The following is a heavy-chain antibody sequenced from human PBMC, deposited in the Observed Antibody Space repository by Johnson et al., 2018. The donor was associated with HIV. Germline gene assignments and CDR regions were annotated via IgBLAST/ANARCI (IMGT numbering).Heavy chain of an antibody. CDR2: ISYDGSNK. V-gene: IGHV3-30*14. CDR1: GFTFSSYA. J-gene: IGHJ3*02. Sequence: QVQLVESGGGVVQPGRSLRLSCAASGFTFSSYAMHWVRQAPGKGLEWVAAISYDGSNKYYADSVKGRFTISRDNSKNTLYLQMNSLRAEDTAVYYCARDDIRDGKSFDIWGQGTMVTVSS. CDR3: ARDDIRDGKSFDI.